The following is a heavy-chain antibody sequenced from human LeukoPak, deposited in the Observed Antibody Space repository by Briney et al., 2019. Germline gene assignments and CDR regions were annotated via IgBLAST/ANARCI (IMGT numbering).Heavy chain of an antibody. J-gene: IGHJ4*02. D-gene: IGHD3-22*01. V-gene: IGHV3-21*01. Sequence: PGGSLRLSCAASGFTFSSYSMNWVRQAPGKGLEWVSSISSSSSYIYYADSVKGRFTISRDNAKNSLYLQMNSLRAEDTAVYYCARDLYYYDSSGYYFGGASEGFDYWGQGTLVTVSS. CDR1: GFTFSSYS. CDR2: ISSSSSYI. CDR3: ARDLYYYDSSGYYFGGASEGFDY.